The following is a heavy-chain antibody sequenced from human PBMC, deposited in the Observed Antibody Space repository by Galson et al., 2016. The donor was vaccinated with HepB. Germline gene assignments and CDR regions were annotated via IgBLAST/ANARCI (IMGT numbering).Heavy chain of an antibody. CDR1: GFTFSSYW. CDR2: IKQDGGEK. D-gene: IGHD2-8*01. J-gene: IGHJ4*02. V-gene: IGHV3-7*01. Sequence: SLRLSCAASGFTFSSYWMTWVRQAPGKGLEWVANIKQDGGEKYYVDSVKGRFTISRDNAKKSLYLQMNSLRTEDTAVYYCAKVTRDWDPLPNGCWGQGTLVTVSS. CDR3: AKVTRDWDPLPNGC.